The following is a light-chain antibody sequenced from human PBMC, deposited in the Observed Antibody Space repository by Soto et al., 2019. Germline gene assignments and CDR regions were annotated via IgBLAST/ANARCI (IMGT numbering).Light chain of an antibody. CDR3: QQYNIWPPLT. V-gene: IGKV3-15*01. CDR1: QSVSRN. CDR2: GAF. Sequence: EIVMTQSPATLSVSPGERATLSCRASQSVSRNLAWYQQKPGQAPRLLIYGAFTRATDIPARFSGSGSGTEFTLTICSLQSEDFAVYFCQQYNIWPPLTFGGGTKVEIK. J-gene: IGKJ4*01.